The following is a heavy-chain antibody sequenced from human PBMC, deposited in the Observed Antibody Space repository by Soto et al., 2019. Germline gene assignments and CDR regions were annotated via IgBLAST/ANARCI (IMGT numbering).Heavy chain of an antibody. CDR1: GGSISSYY. CDR2: IYYSGST. Sequence: TLSLTCTVSGGSISSYYWSWIRQPPGKGLEWIGYIYYSGSTNYNPSLKSRVTISVDTSKNQFSLKLSSVTAADTAVYYCARDEGPEYFQHWGQGTLVTVSS. CDR3: ARDEGPEYFQH. J-gene: IGHJ1*01. V-gene: IGHV4-59*01.